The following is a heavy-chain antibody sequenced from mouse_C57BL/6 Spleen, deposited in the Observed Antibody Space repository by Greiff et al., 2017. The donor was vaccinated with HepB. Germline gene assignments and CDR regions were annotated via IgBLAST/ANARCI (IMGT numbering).Heavy chain of an antibody. CDR2: IWSGGRT. Sequence: QVQLQQSGPGLVQPSQCLSITCTVSGFSLTSYGVHWVRQSPGKGLEWLGVIWSGGRTAYKAAFIYRLSISKDNSKSQVFFKMNSLQADDTAIYYCARSSHFHYAMDYWGQGTSVTVSS. V-gene: IGHV2-2*01. J-gene: IGHJ4*01. CDR1: GFSLTSYG. CDR3: ARSSHFHYAMDY.